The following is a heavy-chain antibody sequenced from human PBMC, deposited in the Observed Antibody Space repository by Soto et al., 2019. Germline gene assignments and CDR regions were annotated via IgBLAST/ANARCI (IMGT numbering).Heavy chain of an antibody. Sequence: QVQLQESGPGLVKPSQTLSLTCTVSGGSISSPDHHWTWIRQSPGKGLEWIGAIYYSASTYYNPCLVSRRRISVDTSKNQFSLRLTSVTAADTAVYYCARDSRTPSGGMDVWGQGTTVTVSS. J-gene: IGHJ6*02. V-gene: IGHV4-30-4*01. CDR3: ARDSRTPSGGMDV. CDR2: IYYSAST. CDR1: GGSISSPDHH.